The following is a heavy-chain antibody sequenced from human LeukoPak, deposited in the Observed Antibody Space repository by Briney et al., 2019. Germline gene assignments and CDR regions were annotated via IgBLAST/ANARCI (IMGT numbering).Heavy chain of an antibody. V-gene: IGHV3-23*01. CDR3: AKDWEYQLLTNYYYYYGMDV. J-gene: IGHJ6*02. CDR2: ISGSGGST. Sequence: GGSLRLSCAASGFTFSSYAMSWVRQAPGKGLEWVSAISGSGGSTYYADSVKGRFTISRDNSKNTLYLQMNSQRAEDTAVYYCAKDWEYQLLTNYYYYYGMDVWGQGTTVTVSS. CDR1: GFTFSSYA. D-gene: IGHD2-2*01.